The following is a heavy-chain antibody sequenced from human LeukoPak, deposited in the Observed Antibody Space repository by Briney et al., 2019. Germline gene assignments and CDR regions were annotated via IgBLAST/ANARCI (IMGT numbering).Heavy chain of an antibody. CDR2: MNPNSGNT. Sequence: ASVKVSCKASGYTFTSYDINWVRQATGQGLEWMGWMNPNSGNTGYAQKFQGRVTMTRNTSISTAYMELSSLRSEDTAVYYCAQYSSSCGAFDIWGQGAMVTVSS. J-gene: IGHJ3*02. CDR3: AQYSSSCGAFDI. CDR1: GYTFTSYD. D-gene: IGHD6-13*01. V-gene: IGHV1-8*01.